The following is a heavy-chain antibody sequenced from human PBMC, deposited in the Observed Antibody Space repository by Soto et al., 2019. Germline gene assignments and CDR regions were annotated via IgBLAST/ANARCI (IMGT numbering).Heavy chain of an antibody. CDR2: ISGSGGST. J-gene: IGHJ4*02. D-gene: IGHD3-3*01. V-gene: IGHV3-23*01. CDR1: LFTFIIYA. CDR3: AKYNDFWSGYFPFDY. Sequence: PWGSLRVAWAPALFTFIIYAMTRVRQARRKGLEWVSAISGSGGSTYYADSVKGPFTISRDNSKNTLYLQMNSLRADDTAVYYCAKYNDFWSGYFPFDYWGQGTLVTVYS.